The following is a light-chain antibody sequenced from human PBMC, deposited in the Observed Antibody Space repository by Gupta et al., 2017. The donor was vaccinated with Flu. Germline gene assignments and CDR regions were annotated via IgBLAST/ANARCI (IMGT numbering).Light chain of an antibody. J-gene: IGLJ2*01. CDR2: KDS. CDR3: QSADSSGTYVV. V-gene: IGLV3-25*01. CDR1: ALPKQY. Sequence: PSVLVSPGQTARISCSGDALPKQYAYWYQQKLGQARVLVIYKDSERPSGITERFSGSSSGTTVTLTIGGVQAEDEADYYCQSADSSGTYVVFGGGTELTVL.